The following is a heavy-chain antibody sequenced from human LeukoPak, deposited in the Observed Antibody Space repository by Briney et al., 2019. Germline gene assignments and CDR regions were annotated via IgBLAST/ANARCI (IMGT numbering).Heavy chain of an antibody. D-gene: IGHD3-10*01. V-gene: IGHV4-59*08. CDR2: LYYSGST. Sequence: RSSETLSLTCTVSGGSISSYYWSWIRQPPGKGPEWIGYLYYSGSTNYDPSLKSRVTISVDTSKNQFSLNLSSVTAADTAVYYCARHVPGGFGENPFDYWGQGTLVTVSS. CDR1: GGSISSYY. CDR3: ARHVPGGFGENPFDY. J-gene: IGHJ4*02.